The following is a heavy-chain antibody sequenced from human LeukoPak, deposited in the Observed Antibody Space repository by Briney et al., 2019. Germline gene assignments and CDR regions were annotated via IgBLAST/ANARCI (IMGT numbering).Heavy chain of an antibody. V-gene: IGHV4-34*01. D-gene: IGHD6-19*01. CDR3: ARGPWEYSSGDC. Sequence: SETLSLTCAVYGGSFSGYYWSWIRQPPGKGLEWIGETYHRGSTNYNPSLKSRVTISIDTSKNQFSLKLTSVTAADSAVYYCARGPWEYSSGDCWGQGTLVTVSS. CDR1: GGSFSGYY. J-gene: IGHJ4*02. CDR2: TYHRGST.